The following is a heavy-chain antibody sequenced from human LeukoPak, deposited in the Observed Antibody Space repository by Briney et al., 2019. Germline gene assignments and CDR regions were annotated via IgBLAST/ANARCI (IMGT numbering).Heavy chain of an antibody. D-gene: IGHD3-22*01. Sequence: PSETLSLTCSVSGGSISSSSYYWGWIRQPPGKGLEWIGSIYYSGSTYYNPSLKSRVTISVDTSKNQFSLKLSSVTAADTAVFYCARLGNYYDSSGYYYAYYFDYWGQGTLVTVSS. CDR2: IYYSGST. V-gene: IGHV4-39*01. CDR1: GGSISSSSYY. CDR3: ARLGNYYDSSGYYYAYYFDY. J-gene: IGHJ4*02.